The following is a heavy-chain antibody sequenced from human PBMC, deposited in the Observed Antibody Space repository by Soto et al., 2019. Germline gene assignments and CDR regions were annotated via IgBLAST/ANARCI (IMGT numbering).Heavy chain of an antibody. CDR1: GGSFSGYY. Sequence: QVQLQQWGAGLLKPSETLSLTCAVYGGSFSGYYWSWIRQPPGKGLEWIGEINHIGSTNYNPSLKSRVTISVDTSKNQFSLKLSSVTAADTAVYYCARVRGISSSSIDYWGQGTLVTVSS. J-gene: IGHJ4*02. D-gene: IGHD6-6*01. CDR2: INHIGST. V-gene: IGHV4-34*01. CDR3: ARVRGISSSSIDY.